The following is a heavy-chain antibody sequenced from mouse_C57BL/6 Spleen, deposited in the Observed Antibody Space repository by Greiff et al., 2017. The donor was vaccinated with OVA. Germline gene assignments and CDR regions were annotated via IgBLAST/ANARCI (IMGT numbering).Heavy chain of an antibody. Sequence: VTLKVSVAELVRPGASVKLSCTASGFNIKNTYMHWVKQRPEQGLEWIGRIDPANGNTKYAPKFQGKATITADTSSNTAYLQLSSLTSEDTAIYYCARGGLRLEDYFDYWGQGTTLTVSS. CDR2: IDPANGNT. CDR3: ARGGLRLEDYFDY. J-gene: IGHJ2*01. V-gene: IGHV14-3*01. CDR1: GFNIKNTY. D-gene: IGHD2-4*01.